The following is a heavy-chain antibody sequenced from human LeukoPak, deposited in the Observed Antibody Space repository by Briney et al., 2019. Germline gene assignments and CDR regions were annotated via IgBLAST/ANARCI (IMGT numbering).Heavy chain of an antibody. Sequence: SETPSLTCAVYGESFSDYYWTWIRQPPGKGLEWIGEINHSGSTNYNPSLKSRVTISVDTSKNQFSLRLSSVTAADTAVYYCARALIPILTGYYPWFDPWGQGTLVTVSS. CDR2: INHSGST. CDR1: GESFSDYY. V-gene: IGHV4-34*01. CDR3: ARALIPILTGYYPWFDP. D-gene: IGHD3-9*01. J-gene: IGHJ5*02.